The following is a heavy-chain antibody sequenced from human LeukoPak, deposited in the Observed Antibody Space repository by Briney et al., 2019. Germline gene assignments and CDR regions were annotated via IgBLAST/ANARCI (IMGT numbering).Heavy chain of an antibody. Sequence: PGGSLRLSCAASGFTFSSYAMHWVRQAPGKGLEYVSAISSNGGSTYYANSVKGRFTISRDNSKNTLYLQMGSLRAEDMVVYYCARDESPTIVVVPAALFYWGQGTLVTVSS. CDR3: ARDESPTIVVVPAALFY. CDR2: ISSNGGST. D-gene: IGHD2-2*01. J-gene: IGHJ4*02. V-gene: IGHV3-64*01. CDR1: GFTFSSYA.